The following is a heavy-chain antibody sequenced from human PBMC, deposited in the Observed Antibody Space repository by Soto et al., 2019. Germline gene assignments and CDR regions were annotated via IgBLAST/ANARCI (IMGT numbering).Heavy chain of an antibody. Sequence: QVQLVESGGGVVQPGRSLRLSCAASGFTFSSHAMHWVRQAPGKGLEWVAVIWYDGSKKYYADSVKGRFTVARDDSKNTLSLQMNSLRVEDTAVYYCARDPGYSGFDFDYWGQGNLVTVSS. CDR1: GFTFSSHA. CDR3: ARDPGYSGFDFDY. V-gene: IGHV3-33*01. J-gene: IGHJ4*02. D-gene: IGHD5-12*01. CDR2: IWYDGSKK.